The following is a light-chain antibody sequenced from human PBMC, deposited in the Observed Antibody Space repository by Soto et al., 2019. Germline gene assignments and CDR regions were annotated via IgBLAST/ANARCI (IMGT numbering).Light chain of an antibody. CDR1: QTTKNY. CDR2: EAS. V-gene: IGKV1-39*01. J-gene: IGKJ1*01. CDR3: QQTYSTPRT. Sequence: DIQLTQSPSSLSASVGDSVTISCRASQTTKNYLYWYQQKPGKAPNLLIYEASSLQSGVPSGFSGTGSGTDFTFTISSLQPEDFATYYCQQTYSTPRTFGQGTKVDIK.